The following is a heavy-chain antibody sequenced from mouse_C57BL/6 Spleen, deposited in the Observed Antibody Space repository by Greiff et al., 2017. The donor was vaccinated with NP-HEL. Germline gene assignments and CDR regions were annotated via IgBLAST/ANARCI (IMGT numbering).Heavy chain of an antibody. J-gene: IGHJ1*03. D-gene: IGHD1-1*01. CDR2: IYPGDGAT. CDR1: GYAFSSYW. V-gene: IGHV1-80*01. Sequence: QVQLQQSGAELVKPGASVKISCKASGYAFSSYWMNWVKQRPGKGLEWIGQIYPGDGATNYNGKFKGKATLTADKSSSTAYMQLSSLTSEDSAVYFCARRITTVVARYWYFDVWGTGTTVTVSS. CDR3: ARRITTVVARYWYFDV.